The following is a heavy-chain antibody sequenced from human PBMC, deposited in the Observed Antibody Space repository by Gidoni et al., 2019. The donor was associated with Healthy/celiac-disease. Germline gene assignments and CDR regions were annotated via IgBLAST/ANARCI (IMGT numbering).Heavy chain of an antibody. CDR1: GFTFSSYS. D-gene: IGHD3-10*01. J-gene: IGHJ6*02. CDR2: ISSSISYI. CDR3: ARPTMVRGVILTTNPHYYYYGMDV. Sequence: EVQLVEYGGGRVKPGGSLRLSCAASGFTFSSYSMNWVRQAPGKGLAWVSSISSSISYIYYADSVKCRFTISRDNAKNSLYLQMNRLRAEDTAVYYCARPTMVRGVILTTNPHYYYYGMDVWGQGTTVTVSS. V-gene: IGHV3-21*01.